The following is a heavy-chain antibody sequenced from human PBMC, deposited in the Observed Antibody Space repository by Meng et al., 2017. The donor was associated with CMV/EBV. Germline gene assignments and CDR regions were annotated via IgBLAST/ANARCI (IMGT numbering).Heavy chain of an antibody. J-gene: IGHJ4*02. CDR2: FNPNGGTS. CDR1: GYTFMSYY. D-gene: IGHD3-16*01. V-gene: IGHV1-46*01. CDR3: ARGEMIKITKFDS. Sequence: ASVKVSCKASGYTFMSYYIHWVRQAPGQGLEWMGLFNPNGGTSNHAQKFKGRVTMTTDTSTRTVYMELSSLRSDDAAVYYCARGEMIKITKFDSWGQGTLVTVSS.